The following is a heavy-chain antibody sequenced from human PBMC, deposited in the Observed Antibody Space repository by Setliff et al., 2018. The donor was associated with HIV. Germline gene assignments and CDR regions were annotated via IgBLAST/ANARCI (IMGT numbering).Heavy chain of an antibody. CDR3: SRHPIHTYGYGAFDF. V-gene: IGHV5-51*01. Sequence: PGESLKISCEGSGYRFSRYWIGWVRQMPGKGLEWMGFIYPGDSSSKYSPSFQGQVTISVDTSISTAYLQWNSLKASDTAIYYCSRHPIHTYGYGAFDFWGRGTLVTVSS. J-gene: IGHJ4*02. CDR1: GYRFSRYW. D-gene: IGHD5-18*01. CDR2: IYPGDSSS.